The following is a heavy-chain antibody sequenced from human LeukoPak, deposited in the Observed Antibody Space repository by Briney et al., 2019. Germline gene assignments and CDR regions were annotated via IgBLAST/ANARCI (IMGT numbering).Heavy chain of an antibody. Sequence: PSETLSLTCAVYGGSFSGYYWSWIRQPPGKGLEWIGEINHSGSTNYNPSLKSRVTMSVDTSKNQFSLKLSSVTAADTAVYYCARGSGYDSGGRYYYYYYMDVWGKGTTVTISS. CDR3: ARGSGYDSGGRYYYYYYMDV. CDR2: INHSGST. CDR1: GGSFSGYY. J-gene: IGHJ6*03. D-gene: IGHD5-12*01. V-gene: IGHV4-34*01.